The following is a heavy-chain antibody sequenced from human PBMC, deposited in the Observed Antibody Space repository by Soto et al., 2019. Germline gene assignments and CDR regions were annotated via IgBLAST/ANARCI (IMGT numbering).Heavy chain of an antibody. CDR3: AKDDAKLAGIAADGLGY. CDR2: ISGSGGST. D-gene: IGHD6-13*01. V-gene: IGHV3-23*01. Sequence: EVQLLESGGGLVQPGGSLRLSCAASGFTFSSYAMSWVRQAPGKGLEWVSAISGSGGSTYYADSVKGRFTISRDNSKNTLYLKMNSLRAEDTAVYYCAKDDAKLAGIAADGLGYWGQGTLVTVSS. CDR1: GFTFSSYA. J-gene: IGHJ4*02.